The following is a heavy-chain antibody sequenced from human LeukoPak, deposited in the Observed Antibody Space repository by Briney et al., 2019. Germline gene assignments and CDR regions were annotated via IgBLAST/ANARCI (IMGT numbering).Heavy chain of an antibody. Sequence: SVKVSCKASGGTFSSYAISWVRQAPGQGFEWMGGIIPIFGTANYAQKFQGRVTITADKSTSTAYMELSSLRSEDTAVYYCARVAPEDGDYVAWNAFDIWGQGTMVTVSS. CDR1: GGTFSSYA. J-gene: IGHJ3*02. CDR2: IIPIFGTA. D-gene: IGHD4-17*01. CDR3: ARVAPEDGDYVAWNAFDI. V-gene: IGHV1-69*06.